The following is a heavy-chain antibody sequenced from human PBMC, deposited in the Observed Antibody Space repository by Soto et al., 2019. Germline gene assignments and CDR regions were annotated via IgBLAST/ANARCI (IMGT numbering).Heavy chain of an antibody. D-gene: IGHD6-13*01. J-gene: IGHJ6*02. Sequence: QVQLQQWGAGLLKPSETLSLTCAVSGGSFTGYYWTWIRQPPGKGLEWIGEINHSGSTNYNPSLKGRVTIPADTPEKQFSLKMSSVTAADTAVYYGASRSWYHGMDVWGQETTVTVSS. CDR2: INHSGST. CDR3: ASRSWYHGMDV. CDR1: GGSFTGYY. V-gene: IGHV4-34*01.